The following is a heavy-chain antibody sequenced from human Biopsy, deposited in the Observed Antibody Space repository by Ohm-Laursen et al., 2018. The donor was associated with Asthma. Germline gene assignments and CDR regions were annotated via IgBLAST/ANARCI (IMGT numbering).Heavy chain of an antibody. CDR2: ISYDGNHK. D-gene: IGHD5-12*01. CDR3: AKRRGYSGHDNDY. V-gene: IGHV3-30*18. CDR1: GLTFSTSW. J-gene: IGHJ4*02. Sequence: SLRLSCAASGLTFSTSWMTWVRQAPGKGLEWVAVISYDGNHKFYEDSVKGRFTISRDNSKNTLYLQMNSLRTEDTAVYYCAKRRGYSGHDNDYWGQGTLVIVSS.